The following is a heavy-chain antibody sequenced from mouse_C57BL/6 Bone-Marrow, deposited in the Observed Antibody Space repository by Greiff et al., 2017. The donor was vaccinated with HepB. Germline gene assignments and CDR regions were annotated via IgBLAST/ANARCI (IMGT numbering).Heavy chain of an antibody. CDR3: VRQRGGRQPRAMDY. Sequence: EVQLVESGGGLVQPKGSLKLSCAASGFSFNTYAMNWVRQAPGKGLEWVARIRSKSNNYATYYADSVKDRFTISRDDSESMLYLQMNNLKTEDTAMYYCVRQRGGRQPRAMDYWGQGTSVTVSS. J-gene: IGHJ4*01. CDR2: IRSKSNNYAT. CDR1: GFSFNTYA. V-gene: IGHV10-1*01. D-gene: IGHD6-5*01.